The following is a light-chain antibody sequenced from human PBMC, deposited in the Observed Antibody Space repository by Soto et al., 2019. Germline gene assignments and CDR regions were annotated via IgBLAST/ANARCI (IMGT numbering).Light chain of an antibody. CDR2: AAS. Sequence: DIQMTQSPSSLSTSVGDRVTITCRASQAISIYLAWYQQKPGKVPKLLIYAASTLQSGVPSRFSGSGSGTXXXXXXXXXXXXXXXXYYCQKYNSAPPTFGQGTKVEIK. V-gene: IGKV1-27*01. J-gene: IGKJ1*01. CDR1: QAISIY. CDR3: QKYNSAPPT.